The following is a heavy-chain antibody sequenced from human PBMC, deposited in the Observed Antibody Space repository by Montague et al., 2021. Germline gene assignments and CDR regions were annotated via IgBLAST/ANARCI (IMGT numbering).Heavy chain of an antibody. D-gene: IGHD2-15*01. CDR2: FYYNGST. Sequence: SETLSLTCTVSGGSISTTSYYWGWIRQPPGKGLEFIGVFYYNGSTYHNPSLKSRVTVSIDTPKNQFSLKLSSVTAADTAVYYCARSLYCKGGSCYSGFDPWGQGTLVTVSS. CDR3: ARSLYCKGGSCYSGFDP. V-gene: IGHV4-39*01. CDR1: GGSISTTSYY. J-gene: IGHJ5*02.